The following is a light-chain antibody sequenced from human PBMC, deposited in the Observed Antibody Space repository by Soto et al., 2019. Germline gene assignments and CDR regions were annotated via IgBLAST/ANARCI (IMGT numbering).Light chain of an antibody. Sequence: ILIAHSRATLTLPPWERATLSFRASQSVSSNLAWYQQKPGKAPRLLIYGASSRHTGIPARFSGSGSGTEFTLTISSLQSEDFAVYYCQQYNSRWTFGQGTKVDIK. CDR2: GAS. CDR3: QQYNSRWT. J-gene: IGKJ1*01. CDR1: QSVSSN. V-gene: IGKV3-15*01.